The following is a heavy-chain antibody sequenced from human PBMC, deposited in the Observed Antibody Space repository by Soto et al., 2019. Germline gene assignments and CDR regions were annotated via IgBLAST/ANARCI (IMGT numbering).Heavy chain of an antibody. CDR3: AKDWGIAVAAH. V-gene: IGHV3-30*18. J-gene: IGHJ4*02. CDR2: LSNDGGNK. CDR1: GCTFSSTG. Sequence: QVQLVEPGGGVVQPVAPLRISCAASGCTFSSTGMRWVRQAPGKGLEWVAVLSNDGGNKYYGDSVKGRFTISRDNSKNTLYLQMNSLRADDTAVYYCAKDWGIAVAAHWGQGTLVTVSS. D-gene: IGHD6-19*01.